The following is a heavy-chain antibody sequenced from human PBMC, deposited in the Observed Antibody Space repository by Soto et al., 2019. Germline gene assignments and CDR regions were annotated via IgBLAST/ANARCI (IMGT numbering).Heavy chain of an antibody. D-gene: IGHD2-2*01. CDR3: TTPGSKLGYFISTSCLHSPAYYYDGVDV. V-gene: IGHV3-15*07. Sequence: GGSLRLSCAASGFTFSNAWMNWVRQAPGKGLEWVGRIKSKTDGGTTDYAAPVKCRFTISRDDSNNTLYLQMNSLKTEDSALYYCTTPGSKLGYFISTSCLHSPAYYYDGVDVWGQGTTVTVS. CDR2: IKSKTDGGTT. CDR1: GFTFSNAW. J-gene: IGHJ6*02.